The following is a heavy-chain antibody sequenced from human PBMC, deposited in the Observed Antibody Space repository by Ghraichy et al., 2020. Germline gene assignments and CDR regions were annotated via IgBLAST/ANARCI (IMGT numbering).Heavy chain of an antibody. V-gene: IGHV1-69*06. CDR1: GGTFSSYA. J-gene: IGHJ6*02. CDR3: ARDEGPYYYYGMDV. CDR2: IIPIFGTA. Sequence: SVKVSCQASGGTFSSYAISWVRQAPGQGLEWMGGIIPIFGTANYAQKFQGRVTITADKSTSTAYMELSSLRSEDTAMYYCARDEGPYYYYGMDVWGQGTTVTVSS.